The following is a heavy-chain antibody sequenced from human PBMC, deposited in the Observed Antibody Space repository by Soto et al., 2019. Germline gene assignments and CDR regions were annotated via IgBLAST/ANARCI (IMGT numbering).Heavy chain of an antibody. Sequence: PSETLSLTCTVSGGSISSSSYYWGWIRQPPGKGLEWIGSIYYSGSTYYNPSLKSRVTISVDTSKNQFSLKLSSVTAADTAVYYCAGGSRRKLRYFDWFRVLGFVYWGQGTLVTVAS. CDR2: IYYSGST. CDR3: AGGSRRKLRYFDWFRVLGFVY. V-gene: IGHV4-39*01. D-gene: IGHD3-9*01. J-gene: IGHJ4*02. CDR1: GGSISSSSYY.